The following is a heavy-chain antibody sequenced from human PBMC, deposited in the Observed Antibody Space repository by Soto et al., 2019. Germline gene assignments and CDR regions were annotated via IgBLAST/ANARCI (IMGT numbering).Heavy chain of an antibody. D-gene: IGHD6-19*01. V-gene: IGHV4-4*07. CDR2: INTSGNT. CDR3: ARLAVAGTGIDY. J-gene: IGHJ4*02. CDR1: GGSITSYR. Sequence: SETLSLTCKVSGGSITSYRWSWIRQSAGKGLEWIGRINTSGNTHYNPSLKSRVTVSIDTSQNQFFLTVTSVTAADSAVYYCARLAVAGTGIDYWGQGTLVTVSS.